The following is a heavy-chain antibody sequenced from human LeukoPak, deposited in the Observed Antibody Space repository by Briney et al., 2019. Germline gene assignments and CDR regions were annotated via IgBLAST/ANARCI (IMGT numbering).Heavy chain of an antibody. V-gene: IGHV3-15*01. CDR2: IKSKTDAGTT. J-gene: IGHJ4*02. D-gene: IGHD6-19*01. Sequence: GSLRLSCAAFGFTFSNAWMNWVRQAPGKGLEWVGRIKSKTDAGTTDYAAPVKGRFTISRDDSKNTLYLQMNSLKTEDTAVYYCTTETYQFSSGWSFDYWGQGTLVTVSS. CDR1: GFTFSNAW. CDR3: TTETYQFSSGWSFDY.